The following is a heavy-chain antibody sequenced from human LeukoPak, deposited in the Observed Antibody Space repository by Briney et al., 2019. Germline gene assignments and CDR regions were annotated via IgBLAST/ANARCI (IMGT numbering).Heavy chain of an antibody. J-gene: IGHJ4*02. CDR1: GDSLSSGDYY. CDR2: IYYSGST. Sequence: PSETLSLTCIVSGDSLSSGDYYWSWIRQPPGKGLEWIGYIYYSGSTYNNPSLKNRVTISIDTSKNQFSLKLSSVTAADTAVYYCARLNYYDRSASKAFEYWGQGTLVTVSS. D-gene: IGHD3-22*01. CDR3: ARLNYYDRSASKAFEY. V-gene: IGHV4-30-4*01.